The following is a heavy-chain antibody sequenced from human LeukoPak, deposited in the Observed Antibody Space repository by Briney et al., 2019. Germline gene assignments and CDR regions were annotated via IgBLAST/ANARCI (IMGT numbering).Heavy chain of an antibody. J-gene: IGHJ5*02. CDR2: IYYSGST. CDR3: ARANRGGYSSSSYNWFDP. V-gene: IGHV4-39*07. Sequence: PSETLSLTCTVSGGSISSSSYYWGWIRQPPGKGLEWIGSIYYSGSTHYNPSLKSRVTISVDTSKNQFSLKLSSVTAADTAVYYCARANRGGYSSSSYNWFDPWGQGTLVTVSS. D-gene: IGHD6-6*01. CDR1: GGSISSSSYY.